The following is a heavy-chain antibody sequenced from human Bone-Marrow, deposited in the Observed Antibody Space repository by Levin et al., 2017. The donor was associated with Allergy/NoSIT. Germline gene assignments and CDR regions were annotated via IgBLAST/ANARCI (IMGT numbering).Heavy chain of an antibody. CDR3: VSSGIGLFRGKPRLHFGMDV. CDR1: GYSINVGYY. CDR2: IYHSGST. Sequence: ASETLSLTCGVSGYSINVGYYWGWIRQPPGKGLQWLGSIYHSGSTYYNPSLKSRVTISLDTSKNQFSLKLRSVTAADTAVYYCVSSGIGLFRGKPRLHFGMDVWGQGTTVTVSS. J-gene: IGHJ6*02. V-gene: IGHV4-38-2*01. D-gene: IGHD3-10*01.